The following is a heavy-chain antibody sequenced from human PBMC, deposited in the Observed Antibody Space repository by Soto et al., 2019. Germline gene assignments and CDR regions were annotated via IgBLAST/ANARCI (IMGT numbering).Heavy chain of an antibody. V-gene: IGHV4-30-2*01. CDR2: IYQSGST. J-gene: IGHJ6*02. Sequence: PSETLSLTCAVSGGSISSGGYSWSWIRQPPGKGLEWIGYIYQSGSTYYNPSLKSRVTISVDRSRNQFSLKLSSVTAADTAVYFCATQSYCNSGAYYYYAMDVWGQGTTVTVSS. CDR3: ATQSYCNSGAYYYYAMDV. D-gene: IGHD4-4*01. CDR1: GGSISSGGYS.